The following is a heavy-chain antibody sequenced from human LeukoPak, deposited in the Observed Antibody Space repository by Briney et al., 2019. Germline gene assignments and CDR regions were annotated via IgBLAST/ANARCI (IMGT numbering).Heavy chain of an antibody. Sequence: GESLKISCEGSGYSFTNYWIAWVRQMPGQGLEWMGVIYPGDSDTRYSPSFRGQVTISADKTINTAYLQWTSLKASDSAMYYCARQGYCTCISCPREFDYWGQGALVTVSS. V-gene: IGHV5-51*01. J-gene: IGHJ4*02. CDR3: ARQGYCTCISCPREFDY. CDR1: GYSFTNYW. CDR2: IYPGDSDT. D-gene: IGHD2-2*01.